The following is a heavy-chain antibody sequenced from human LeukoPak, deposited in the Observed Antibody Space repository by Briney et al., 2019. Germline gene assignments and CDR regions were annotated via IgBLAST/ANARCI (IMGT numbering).Heavy chain of an antibody. CDR2: INSDGSST. V-gene: IGHV3-74*01. Sequence: PGGSLRLSCAASGFTFSSYWMHWVRQAPGKGLVWVSRINSDGSSTSYADSVKGRFTISRDNAKNSLYLQMNSLRAEDTALYYCAKENDIDYGWGQGTLVTVSS. J-gene: IGHJ4*02. CDR1: GFTFSSYW. CDR3: AKENDIDYG. D-gene: IGHD3-10*01.